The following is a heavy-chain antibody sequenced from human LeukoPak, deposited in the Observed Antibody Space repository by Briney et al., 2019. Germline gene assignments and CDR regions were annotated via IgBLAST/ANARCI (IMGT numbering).Heavy chain of an antibody. V-gene: IGHV3-23*01. CDR2: ISGSGGST. Sequence: PGGSLRLSCAASGFTFSSYAMSLVRQAPGKGLEWVSAISGSGGSTYYADSVKGRFTISRDNSKNTLYLQMNSLRAEDTAVYYCARQNYDFWSGYYGYWGQGTLVTVSS. CDR1: GFTFSSYA. J-gene: IGHJ4*02. D-gene: IGHD3-3*01. CDR3: ARQNYDFWSGYYGY.